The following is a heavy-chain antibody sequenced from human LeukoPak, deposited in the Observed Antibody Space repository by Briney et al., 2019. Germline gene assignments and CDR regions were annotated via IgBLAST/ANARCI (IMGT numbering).Heavy chain of an antibody. V-gene: IGHV1-69*05. CDR1: GGTFSSYA. J-gene: IGHJ4*02. CDR3: TCAVVTPKFDY. D-gene: IGHD4-23*01. CDR2: IIPIFGTA. Sequence: GASVKVSCKASGGTFSSYAISWVRQAPGQGLEWMGGIIPIFGTANYAQKFQGRVTMTRDMSTSTVYMELSSLRSEDTAVYYCTCAVVTPKFDYWGQGTLVTVSS.